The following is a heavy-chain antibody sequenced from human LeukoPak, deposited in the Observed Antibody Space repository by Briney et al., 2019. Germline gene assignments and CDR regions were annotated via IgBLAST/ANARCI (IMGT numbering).Heavy chain of an antibody. V-gene: IGHV1-46*01. J-gene: IGHJ3*02. CDR2: INPSGGST. CDR3: ARTVSTRVFDI. CDR1: GYTFTSYY. Sequence: GASVKVSCKASGYTFTSYYMHWVQQAPGQGLEWMGIINPSGGSTSYAQKFQGRVTMTRDTSISTAYMELSRLRSDDTAVYYCARTVSTRVFDIWGQGTMVTVSS. D-gene: IGHD4-17*01.